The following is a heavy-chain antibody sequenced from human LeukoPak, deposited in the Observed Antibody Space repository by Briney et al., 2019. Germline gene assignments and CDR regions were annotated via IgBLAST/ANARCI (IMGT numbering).Heavy chain of an antibody. CDR2: IIPIFGTA. Sequence: SVKVSCKASGGTFSSYAISWVRQAPGQGLEWMGGIIPIFGTANYAQKFQGRVTITADESTSTAYMELSSLRSDDTAVYYCARDPEVTTSPFTWGYWGQGTLVTVSS. V-gene: IGHV1-69*13. D-gene: IGHD4-17*01. CDR3: ARDPEVTTSPFTWGY. CDR1: GGTFSSYA. J-gene: IGHJ4*02.